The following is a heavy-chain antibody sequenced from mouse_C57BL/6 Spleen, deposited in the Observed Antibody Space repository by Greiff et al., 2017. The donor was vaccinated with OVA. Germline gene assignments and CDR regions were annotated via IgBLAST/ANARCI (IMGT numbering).Heavy chain of an antibody. CDR2: IRNKANNHAT. CDR1: GFTFSDAW. J-gene: IGHJ2*01. V-gene: IGHV6-6*01. D-gene: IGHD1-1*01. Sequence: EVKVEESGGGLVQPGGSMKLSCAASGFTFSDAWMDWVRQSPEKGLEWVAEIRNKANNHATYYAESVKGRFTISRDDSKSSVYLQMNSLRAEDTGIYYCTRAYYYGSSPYFDYWGQGTTLTVSS. CDR3: TRAYYYGSSPYFDY.